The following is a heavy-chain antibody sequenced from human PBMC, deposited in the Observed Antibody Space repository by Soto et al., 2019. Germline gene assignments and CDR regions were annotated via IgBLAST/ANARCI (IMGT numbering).Heavy chain of an antibody. CDR1: GFTFSSFA. CDR3: ARTRGHCTGGSCYYYGMDV. CDR2: IWYDGSNK. V-gene: IGHV3-33*01. Sequence: QVQLVESGGGVVQPGRSLRLSCAASGFTFSSFAMHWVRQAPGKGLEWVTLIWYDGSNKYYADSVKGRFTISRDNSKNTLYLQINSLRDEDTAVYYCARTRGHCTGGSCYYYGMDVWGQGTTVTVSS. J-gene: IGHJ6*02. D-gene: IGHD2-8*02.